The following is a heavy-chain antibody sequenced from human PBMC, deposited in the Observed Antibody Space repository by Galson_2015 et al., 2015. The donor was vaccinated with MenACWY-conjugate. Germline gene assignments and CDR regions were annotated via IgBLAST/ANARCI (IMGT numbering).Heavy chain of an antibody. J-gene: IGHJ3*02. CDR1: GFTFSSYA. CDR2: ISGSGGST. Sequence: SLRLSCAASGFTFSSYAMSWVRQAPGKGLEWVSAISGSGGSTYYADSVKGRFTISRDNSKNTLYLQMSSLRAENTAVYYCAKEGYYDSSGYSEDAFDIWGQGTMVTVSS. D-gene: IGHD3-22*01. CDR3: AKEGYYDSSGYSEDAFDI. V-gene: IGHV3-23*01.